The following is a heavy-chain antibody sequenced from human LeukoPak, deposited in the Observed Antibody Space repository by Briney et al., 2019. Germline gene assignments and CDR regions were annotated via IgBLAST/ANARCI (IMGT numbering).Heavy chain of an antibody. D-gene: IGHD1-26*01. CDR3: ARAGSWSSRPYFDY. Sequence: GGSLRLSCGVSGFSIGNHGMHWIRQAPDKGLEWVAMISHDGGAKYYGDSVKGRLTISRDNSDNTLYLQMNSLRVEDTAVYYCARAGSWSSRPYFDYWGQGILVSVSS. CDR1: GFSIGNHG. CDR2: ISHDGGAK. V-gene: IGHV3-30*03. J-gene: IGHJ4*02.